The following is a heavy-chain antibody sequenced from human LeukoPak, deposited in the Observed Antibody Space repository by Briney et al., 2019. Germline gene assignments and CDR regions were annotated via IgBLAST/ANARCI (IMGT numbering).Heavy chain of an antibody. CDR1: GNTFTSYY. CDR2: INPSVGST. CDR3: ARDQQWLITGEDAFDI. D-gene: IGHD6-19*01. V-gene: IGHV1-46*01. Sequence: ASVKVSCKASGNTFTSYYMHWVRQAAGQGLECMGIINPSVGSTSFAQKFQGRVTMTSDTSTSTVYMELSSLRSEDTAVYYCARDQQWLITGEDAFDIWGQGTMVTVSS. J-gene: IGHJ3*02.